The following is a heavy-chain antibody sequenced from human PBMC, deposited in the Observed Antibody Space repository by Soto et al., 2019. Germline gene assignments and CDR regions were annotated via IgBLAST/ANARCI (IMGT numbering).Heavy chain of an antibody. Sequence: QVQLVESGGGVVQPGRSLRLSCAASGFTFSSYAMHWVRQAPGKGLEWVAVISYDGSNKYYADSVKGRFTISRDNSKNTLYLQKNSLRAEDTAVYYCARPLGRDAYNWGYFDLWGRGTLVTVSS. CDR2: ISYDGSNK. CDR1: GFTFSSYA. D-gene: IGHD7-27*01. V-gene: IGHV3-30-3*01. J-gene: IGHJ2*01. CDR3: ARPLGRDAYNWGYFDL.